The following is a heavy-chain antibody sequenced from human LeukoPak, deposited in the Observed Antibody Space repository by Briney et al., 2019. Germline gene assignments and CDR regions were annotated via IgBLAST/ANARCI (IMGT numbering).Heavy chain of an antibody. Sequence: GGSLRLSCAASGFTFSSYAMHWVRQAPGKGLEWVAVISYDGSNKYYADSVKGRFTISRDNSKNTLYLQMNSLRAEDTAVYYCARRNTPDYWGQGTLVTVSS. CDR3: ARRNTPDY. V-gene: IGHV3-30-3*01. CDR2: ISYDGSNK. D-gene: IGHD1-14*01. CDR1: GFTFSSYA. J-gene: IGHJ4*02.